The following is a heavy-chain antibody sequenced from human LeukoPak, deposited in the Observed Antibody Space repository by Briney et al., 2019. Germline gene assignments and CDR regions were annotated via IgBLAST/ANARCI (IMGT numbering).Heavy chain of an antibody. V-gene: IGHV1-2*06. J-gene: IGHJ4*02. Sequence: VASVKVSCKASGYTFTGYYMHWVRQAPGQGLEWMGRINPNSGGTNYAQKFQGRVTMTRDTSISTAYMELSRLRSDDTAVYYCARDTSIWYECDYWGQGTLVTVSS. CDR2: INPNSGGT. CDR3: ARDTSIWYECDY. D-gene: IGHD6-13*01. CDR1: GYTFTGYY.